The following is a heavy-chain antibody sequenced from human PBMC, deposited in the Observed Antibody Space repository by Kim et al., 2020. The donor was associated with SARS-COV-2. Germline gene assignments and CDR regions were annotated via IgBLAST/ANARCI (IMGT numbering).Heavy chain of an antibody. CDR2: ISSSSSYI. J-gene: IGHJ6*02. D-gene: IGHD5-18*01. Sequence: GGSLRLSCAASGFTFSSYNMNWVRQAPGKGLEWVSSISSSSSYIYYADSVKGRFTISRDNAKNSLYLQMNSLRAEDMAVYYCARDRREIQLWLTVYGMDVWSQGTTVTVSS. V-gene: IGHV3-21*01. CDR1: GFTFSSYN. CDR3: ARDRREIQLWLTVYGMDV.